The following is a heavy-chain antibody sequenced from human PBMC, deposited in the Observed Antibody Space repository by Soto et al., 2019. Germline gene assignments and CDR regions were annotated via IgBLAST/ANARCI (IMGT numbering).Heavy chain of an antibody. CDR1: GGSISSYY. V-gene: IGHV4-59*01. J-gene: IGHJ3*02. Sequence: SETLSLTCTVSGGSISSYYWSWIRQPPGKGLEWIGYIYYSGSTNYNPSLKSRVTISVDTSKNQFSLKLSSVTAADTAVYYCARGRITMIVVADAFDIWGQGTMVTVSS. CDR2: IYYSGST. CDR3: ARGRITMIVVADAFDI. D-gene: IGHD3-22*01.